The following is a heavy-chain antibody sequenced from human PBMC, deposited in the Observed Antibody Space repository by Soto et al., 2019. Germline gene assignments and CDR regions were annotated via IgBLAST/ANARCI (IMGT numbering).Heavy chain of an antibody. D-gene: IGHD3-10*01. CDR3: ARVRGSHGMDV. J-gene: IGHJ6*02. CDR2: IYYSGST. V-gene: IGHV4-30-4*02. Sequence: SETLSLTCTVSGGSISSGDYYCSWIRQPPGKGLEWIGYIYYSGSTYYNPSLKSRVTISVDTSKNQFSLKLSSVTAADTAVYYCARVRGSHGMDVWGQGTTVTVSS. CDR1: GGSISSGDYY.